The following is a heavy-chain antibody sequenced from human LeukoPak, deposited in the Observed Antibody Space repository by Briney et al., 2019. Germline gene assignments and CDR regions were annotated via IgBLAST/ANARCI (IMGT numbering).Heavy chain of an antibody. CDR2: LYSDGNT. Sequence: GGSLRLSCAASRFTVITNDMTWVRQAPGKGLEWVSVLYSDGNTKYADSVQGRFTISRDNSKNTLYLEMNSLRPDDTAVYYCARGVEPLAANTLAYWGQGTLVTVSS. CDR1: RFTVITND. J-gene: IGHJ4*02. D-gene: IGHD1-14*01. V-gene: IGHV3-53*01. CDR3: ARGVEPLAANTLAY.